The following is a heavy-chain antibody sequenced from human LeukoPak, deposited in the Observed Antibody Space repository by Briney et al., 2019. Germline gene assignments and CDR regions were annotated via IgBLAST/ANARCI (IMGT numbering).Heavy chain of an antibody. V-gene: IGHV4-39*01. CDR2: IYYSGST. J-gene: IGHJ4*02. CDR1: GGSISRSRDY. D-gene: IGHD5-18*01. CDR3: ARALYSYGYRYYFDY. Sequence: SQTLSLTCTVSGGSISRSRDYWGWIRQPPGKGLEWIGSIYYSGSTYYNPSLKSRVTISVDTSKNQFSLKLSSVTTADTAVYYCARALYSYGYRYYFDYWGQGTLVTVSS.